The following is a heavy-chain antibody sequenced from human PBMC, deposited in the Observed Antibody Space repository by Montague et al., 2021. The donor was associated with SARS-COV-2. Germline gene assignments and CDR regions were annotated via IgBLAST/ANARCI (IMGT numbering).Heavy chain of an antibody. CDR2: IYYSGST. CDR1: GGSISSYY. J-gene: IGHJ3*02. CDR3: ARVLQVVVVTVPAFDI. V-gene: IGHV4-59*01. D-gene: IGHD2-21*02. Sequence: SETLSLTCTVSGGSISSYYWSWIRQPPGKGLEWIGYIYYSGSTNYNPSLKSRVTISVDTSKNQFSLKLSSVTAADTAVYYCARVLQVVVVTVPAFDIWGQGTMVTVSS.